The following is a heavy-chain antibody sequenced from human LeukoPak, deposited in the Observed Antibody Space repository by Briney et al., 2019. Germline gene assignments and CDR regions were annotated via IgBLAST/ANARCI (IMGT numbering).Heavy chain of an antibody. D-gene: IGHD5-24*01. CDR2: IYSGGYSGSGP. CDR1: GFIVSSNH. V-gene: IGHV3-66*01. J-gene: IGHJ4*02. Sequence: PGGSLRLSCAVSGFIVSSNHMNWVRQAPGKGLEWVSVIYSGGYSGSGPFYADSVKGRFTTSSDSSKNTLFLQMNSLRAEDTAVYYCARDVYGDGYNSFDYWGLGILVTVSS. CDR3: ARDVYGDGYNSFDY.